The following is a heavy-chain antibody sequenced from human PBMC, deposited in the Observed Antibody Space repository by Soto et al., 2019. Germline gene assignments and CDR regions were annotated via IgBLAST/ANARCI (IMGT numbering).Heavy chain of an antibody. D-gene: IGHD3-9*01. Sequence: KPSETLSLTCTVSGPSMSGYYWSWIRQPAGERLEWIGRIYTSGTTDFNPSLKGRVTMSVDTSKNQFSLKLTSVTAADTALYYCAREDYYDTGYYVVWGQGTQVTVSS. CDR3: AREDYYDTGYYVV. CDR1: GPSMSGYY. V-gene: IGHV4-4*07. J-gene: IGHJ4*02. CDR2: IYTSGTT.